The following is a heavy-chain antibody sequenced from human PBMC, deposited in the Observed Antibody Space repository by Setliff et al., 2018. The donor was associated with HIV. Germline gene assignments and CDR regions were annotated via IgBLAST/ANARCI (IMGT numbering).Heavy chain of an antibody. CDR3: ARAVMRSLDY. CDR1: GGSISSHY. D-gene: IGHD2-8*01. J-gene: IGHJ4*02. Sequence: SETLSLTCTVSGGSISSHYWSWIRQPPGKGLEWIGSINYSGTTNYSPSLKSRVTISIDTSTKQVSLKVNSVTAADTAVYYWARAVMRSLDYWGQGTLVTVSS. CDR2: INYSGTT. V-gene: IGHV4-59*11.